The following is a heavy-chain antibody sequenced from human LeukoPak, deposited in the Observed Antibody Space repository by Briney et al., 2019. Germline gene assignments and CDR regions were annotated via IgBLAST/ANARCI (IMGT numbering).Heavy chain of an antibody. CDR3: VNPTPRPWGYSSGWYEDAFDI. J-gene: IGHJ3*02. D-gene: IGHD6-19*01. Sequence: SETLSLTCTVSGGSISSSSYYWGWIRQPPGKGLEWIGSIYYSGSTYYNPSLKSRVTTSVDTSKNQFSLKLSSVTAADTAVYYCVNPTPRPWGYSSGWYEDAFDIWGQGTMVTVSS. V-gene: IGHV4-39*07. CDR1: GGSISSSSYY. CDR2: IYYSGST.